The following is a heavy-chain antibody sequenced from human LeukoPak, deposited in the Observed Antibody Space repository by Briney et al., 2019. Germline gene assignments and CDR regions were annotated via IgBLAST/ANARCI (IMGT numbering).Heavy chain of an antibody. Sequence: ASVKVSWKASGYTFTSYDINWVRQATGQGLEWMGWMNPNSGNTGYAQKFQGRVTMTRNTSISTAYMELSSLRSEDTAVYYCARDGRVSGWYNWFDPWGQGTLVTVSS. CDR3: ARDGRVSGWYNWFDP. D-gene: IGHD6-19*01. V-gene: IGHV1-8*01. CDR2: MNPNSGNT. CDR1: GYTFTSYD. J-gene: IGHJ5*02.